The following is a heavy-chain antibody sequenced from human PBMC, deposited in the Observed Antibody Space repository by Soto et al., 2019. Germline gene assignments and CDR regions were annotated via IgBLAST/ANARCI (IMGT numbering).Heavy chain of an antibody. Sequence: SETLSLTCTVSGGSISSGGYYWSWIRQHPGKGLEWIGYIYYSGSTYYNPSLKSRVTISVDTSKNQFSLKLSSVTAADTAVYYCAREWLDYYGSGSYYYGMDVWGQGTTVTVSS. CDR3: AREWLDYYGSGSYYYGMDV. CDR1: GGSISSGGYY. J-gene: IGHJ6*02. CDR2: IYYSGST. V-gene: IGHV4-31*03. D-gene: IGHD3-10*01.